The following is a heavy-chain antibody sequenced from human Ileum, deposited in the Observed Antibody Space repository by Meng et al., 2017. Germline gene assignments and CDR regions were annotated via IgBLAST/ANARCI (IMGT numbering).Heavy chain of an antibody. V-gene: IGHV4-61*08. CDR3: ARDHWGSLDY. Sequence: QVQLQESGPGLVRPAETLSLICTVSGGSVSSDGFQWGWVRQPPGKGLEWIGYASTNYNPSLKSRVTISLGTSKNQFSLELSSVTAADTAVYYCARDHWGSLDYWGQGILVTVSS. CDR2: AST. J-gene: IGHJ4*02. D-gene: IGHD7-27*01. CDR1: GGSVSSDGFQ.